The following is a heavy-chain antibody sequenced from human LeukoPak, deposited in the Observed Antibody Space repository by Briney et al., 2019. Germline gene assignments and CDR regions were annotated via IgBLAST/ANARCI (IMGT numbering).Heavy chain of an antibody. CDR3: ARHATERYFDY. Sequence: NPSETLSLTCTVSGGSISSYYWSWIRQPPGKGLEWIGYIYYSGSTNYNPSLKSRVTISVDTSKNQFSLKLSSVTAADTAVYYCARHATERYFDYWGQGTLVTVSS. CDR1: GGSISSYY. CDR2: IYYSGST. J-gene: IGHJ4*02. V-gene: IGHV4-59*08. D-gene: IGHD2-15*01.